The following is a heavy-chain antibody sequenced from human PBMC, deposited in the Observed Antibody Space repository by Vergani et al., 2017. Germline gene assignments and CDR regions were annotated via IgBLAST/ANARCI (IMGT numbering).Heavy chain of an antibody. J-gene: IGHJ4*02. V-gene: IGHV1-69*04. CDR1: GGTFSSYA. CDR2: IIPILGIA. Sequence: QVQLVQSGAEVKKPGASVKVSCKASGGTFSSYAISWVRQAPGQGLEWMGRIIPILGIANYAQKFQGRVTIPADKSTSTAYMELSSLRSEDTAVYYCARGTSIAARHMSYWGQGTLVTVSS. CDR3: ARGTSIAARHMSY. D-gene: IGHD6-6*01.